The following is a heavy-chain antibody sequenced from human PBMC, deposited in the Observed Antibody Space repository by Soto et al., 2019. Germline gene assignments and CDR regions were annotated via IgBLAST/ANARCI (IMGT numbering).Heavy chain of an antibody. J-gene: IGHJ4*02. Sequence: EVQLVESGGGLIQPGGSLRLSCAASGFTVSSNYMSWVRQAPGKGLEWVSVIYSGGSTYYADSVKGRFTISRDNSKNTLYLQLNSQRAQDTAVYYCARGGYILHFDYWGQGTLVTVSS. D-gene: IGHD5-12*01. CDR3: ARGGYILHFDY. V-gene: IGHV3-53*01. CDR1: GFTVSSNY. CDR2: IYSGGST.